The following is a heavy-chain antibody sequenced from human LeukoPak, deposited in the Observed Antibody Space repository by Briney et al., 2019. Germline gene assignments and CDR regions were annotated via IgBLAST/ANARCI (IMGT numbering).Heavy chain of an antibody. CDR1: GFTFSNYS. CDR2: ISSSSSYI. Sequence: GGSLRLSCAASGFTFSNYSMNWVRQAPGKGLEWVSSISSSSSYIYYADSVKGRFTISRDNAKNSLYLQMNSLRAEDTAVYYCARPVDTAMAPDYWGQGTLVTVSS. V-gene: IGHV3-21*01. J-gene: IGHJ4*02. D-gene: IGHD5-18*01. CDR3: ARPVDTAMAPDY.